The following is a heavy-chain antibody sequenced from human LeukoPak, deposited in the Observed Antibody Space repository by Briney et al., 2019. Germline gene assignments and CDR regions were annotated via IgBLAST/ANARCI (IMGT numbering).Heavy chain of an antibody. D-gene: IGHD1-26*01. CDR1: GDSVSSNSAA. CDR2: TYYRSKWYY. Sequence: SQTLSLTCAISGDSVSSNSAAWNWIRQSPSRGLEWLGRTYYRSKWYYDYAVAVKSRISINPDTSKNQFSLQLSSVTPEDMAVYYCARDPVGGSTIFDYWGQGTLVTVSS. V-gene: IGHV6-1*01. CDR3: ARDPVGGSTIFDY. J-gene: IGHJ4*02.